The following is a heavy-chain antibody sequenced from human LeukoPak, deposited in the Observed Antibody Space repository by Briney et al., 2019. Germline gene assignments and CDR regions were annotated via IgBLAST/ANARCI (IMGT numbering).Heavy chain of an antibody. V-gene: IGHV1-69*05. CDR1: GGTFGSYA. Sequence: ASVKVSCKAYGGTFGSYAISWVRQAPGQGFEWMGGIIPIFGTANYAQKFQGRVTITTDESTSTAYMELSSLRSEDTAVYYCAPSFDPWGQGTLVTVSS. CDR3: APSFDP. J-gene: IGHJ5*02. CDR2: IIPIFGTA.